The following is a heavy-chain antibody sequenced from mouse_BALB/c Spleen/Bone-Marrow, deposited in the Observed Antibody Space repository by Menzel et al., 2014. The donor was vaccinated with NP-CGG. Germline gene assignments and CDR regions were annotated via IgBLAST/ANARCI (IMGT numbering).Heavy chain of an antibody. J-gene: IGHJ4*01. D-gene: IGHD2-10*02. CDR3: ARRYGNYGAMDY. CDR2: ISSGGSYI. CDR1: GFTFSSYA. Sequence: EVKLVESGGGLVKPGGSLKLSCAASGFTFSSYAMSWVCRTPEKRLEWVATISSGGSYIYYPDSVKGRFTISRDNAKNTLYLQMSSLRSEDTAMYYCARRYGNYGAMDYWGQGTSVTVSS. V-gene: IGHV5-9-1*01.